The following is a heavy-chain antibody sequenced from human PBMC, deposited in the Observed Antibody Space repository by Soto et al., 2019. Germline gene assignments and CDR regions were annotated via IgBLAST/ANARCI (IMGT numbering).Heavy chain of an antibody. CDR3: ARDLSSGWGFRRSGSAPDY. J-gene: IGHJ4*02. CDR2: ISAYNGNT. V-gene: IGHV1-18*01. D-gene: IGHD6-19*01. Sequence: QVQLVQSGAEVKKPGASVKVSCKASGYTFTSYGISWVRQAPGQGHEWMGWISAYNGNTNYAQKLQGRVTMTTDTSTSTAYMELRSLRSDDTAVYYCARDLSSGWGFRRSGSAPDYWGQGTLVTVSS. CDR1: GYTFTSYG.